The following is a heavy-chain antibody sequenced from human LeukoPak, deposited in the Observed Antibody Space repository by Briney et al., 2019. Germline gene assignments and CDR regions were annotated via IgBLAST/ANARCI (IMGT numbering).Heavy chain of an antibody. CDR2: ISAYNGNT. CDR3: ARVGSLRYFDWLLYGGYNWFDP. D-gene: IGHD3-9*01. J-gene: IGHJ5*02. Sequence: ASVKVSCKASGYTFTSYGISWVRQAPGQGLEWMGWISAYNGNTNYAQKLQGRVTMTTDTSTSTAYMELRSLRSDDTAVYYCARVGSLRYFDWLLYGGYNWFDPWGQGTLVTVSS. CDR1: GYTFTSYG. V-gene: IGHV1-18*01.